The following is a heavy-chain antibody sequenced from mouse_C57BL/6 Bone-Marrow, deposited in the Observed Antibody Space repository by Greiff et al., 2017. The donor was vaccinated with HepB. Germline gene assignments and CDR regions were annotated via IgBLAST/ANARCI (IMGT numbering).Heavy chain of an antibody. CDR3: ARAYYYGSRVFAY. CDR2: INPNNGGT. CDR1: GYTFTDYN. V-gene: IGHV1-18*01. Sequence: VQLKESGPELVKPGASVKIPCKASGYTFTDYNMDWVKQSHGKSLEWIGDINPNNGGTIYNQKFKGKATLTVDKSSSTAYMELRSLTSEDTAVYYCARAYYYGSRVFAYWGQGTLVTVSA. D-gene: IGHD1-1*01. J-gene: IGHJ3*01.